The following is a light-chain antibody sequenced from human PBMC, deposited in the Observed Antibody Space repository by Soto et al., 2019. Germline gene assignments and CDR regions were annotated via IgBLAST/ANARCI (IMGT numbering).Light chain of an antibody. CDR2: WAS. J-gene: IGKJ5*01. V-gene: IGKV4-1*01. CDR3: QQYHSDPIT. Sequence: DFVMTQSPDSLAVSLGERATINCRSSQSVLSNSDNKNYLAWFQQKPGQPPKLLFYWASTRESGVPDRFSGSGSATDFTLTISSLQAEDVAVYYCQQYHSDPITFGQGTRWRL. CDR1: QSVLSNSDNKNY.